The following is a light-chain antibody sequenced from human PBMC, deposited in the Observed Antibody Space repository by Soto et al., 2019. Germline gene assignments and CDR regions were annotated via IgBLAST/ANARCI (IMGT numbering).Light chain of an antibody. V-gene: IGLV1-44*01. CDR1: SSNIGSNT. Sequence: QPALTQPPSASGTPGRRVAISCAGSSSNIGSNTVNWYQQLPGTAPKLLIYSNNERPSGVPDRFSGSKSGTSASLAISGLQSEDEADFYCAAWDDSLNAYVIGTGTKVTVL. J-gene: IGLJ1*01. CDR3: AAWDDSLNAYV. CDR2: SNN.